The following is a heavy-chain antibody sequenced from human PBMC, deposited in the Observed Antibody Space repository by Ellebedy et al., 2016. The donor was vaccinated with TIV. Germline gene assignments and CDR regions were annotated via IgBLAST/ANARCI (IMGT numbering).Heavy chain of an antibody. Sequence: AASVKVSCKASGYTFTSYGISWVRQAPGQGLEWMGWISAYNGNTNYAQKLQGRVTMTTDTSTSTAYMELRSLRSDDTAVYYCARGFRNGPGSYFYDYGMDVWGQGTTVTVSS. V-gene: IGHV1-18*01. CDR1: GYTFTSYG. D-gene: IGHD3-10*01. CDR2: ISAYNGNT. CDR3: ARGFRNGPGSYFYDYGMDV. J-gene: IGHJ6*02.